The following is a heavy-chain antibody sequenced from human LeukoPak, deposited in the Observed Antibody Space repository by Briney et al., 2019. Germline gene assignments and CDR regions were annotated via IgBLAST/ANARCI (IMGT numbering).Heavy chain of an antibody. V-gene: IGHV1-46*01. CDR2: VNPSGGST. D-gene: IGHD3-9*01. Sequence: ASVKVSCKASGYTFTNYYIHWVRQAPGQGLEWMGIVNPSGGSTSYAQKFQGRVTMTRDTSTSTVYMELSSLRSEDTAVYYCVRNILTGYSDYWGQGTLVTVSS. J-gene: IGHJ4*02. CDR1: GYTFTNYY. CDR3: VRNILTGYSDY.